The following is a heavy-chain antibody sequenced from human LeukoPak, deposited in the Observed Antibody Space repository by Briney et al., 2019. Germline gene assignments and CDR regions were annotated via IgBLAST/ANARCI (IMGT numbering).Heavy chain of an antibody. Sequence: ASVKVSCKASGYTFTSYDINWVLQATGQGLEWMGWMNPNSGNAGYAQKFQGRVTMTRNTSISTAYMELSSLRSEDTAVYYCASGSRWAVTTPKKKEYYYYGMDVWGQGTTVTVSS. V-gene: IGHV1-8*01. CDR3: ASGSRWAVTTPKKKEYYYYGMDV. J-gene: IGHJ6*02. CDR1: GYTFTSYD. CDR2: MNPNSGNA. D-gene: IGHD4-11*01.